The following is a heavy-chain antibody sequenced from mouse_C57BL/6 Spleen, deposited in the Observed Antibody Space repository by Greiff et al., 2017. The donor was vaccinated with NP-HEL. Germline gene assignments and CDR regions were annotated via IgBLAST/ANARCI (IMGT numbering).Heavy chain of an antibody. CDR1: GFNIKDDY. CDR3: TRGDYYYFDY. D-gene: IGHD1-1*01. J-gene: IGHJ2*01. V-gene: IGHV14-4*01. Sequence: VQLKQSGAELVRPGASVKLSCTASGFNIKDDYMHWVKQRPEQGLEWIGWIDPENGDTEYASKFQGKATITADTSSNTAYLQLSSLTSEDTAVYYCTRGDYYYFDYWGQGTTLTVSS. CDR2: IDPENGDT.